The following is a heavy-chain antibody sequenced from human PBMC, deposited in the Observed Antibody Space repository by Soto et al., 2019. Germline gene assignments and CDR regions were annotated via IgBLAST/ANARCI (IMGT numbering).Heavy chain of an antibody. CDR1: GGSISSYY. V-gene: IGHV4-59*01. D-gene: IGHD3-10*01. J-gene: IGHJ4*02. CDR2: IYYSGST. Sequence: PSETLSLTCTVSGGSISSYYWSWIRQPPGKGLEWIGYIYYSGSTNYNPALKSRVTISVDTSKNQFSLKLSSVTAADTAVYYCARSRGRYGSTYFDYWGQGTLVTVS. CDR3: ARSRGRYGSTYFDY.